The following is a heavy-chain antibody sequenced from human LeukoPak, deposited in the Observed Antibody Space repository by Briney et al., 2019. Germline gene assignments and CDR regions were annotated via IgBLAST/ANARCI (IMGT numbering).Heavy chain of an antibody. J-gene: IGHJ4*02. CDR3: ARADRGTGTTLGCDY. Sequence: GGSLRLSCAASGFTFSNYNMNWVRQAPGKGLEWLSHISSSSTTIYYADSVKGRLTISRDNAKNSLYLQMNSLRAEDTAVYYCARADRGTGTTLGCDYWGQGTPSHRLL. V-gene: IGHV3-48*04. D-gene: IGHD1-7*01. CDR1: GFTFSNYN. CDR2: ISSSSTTI.